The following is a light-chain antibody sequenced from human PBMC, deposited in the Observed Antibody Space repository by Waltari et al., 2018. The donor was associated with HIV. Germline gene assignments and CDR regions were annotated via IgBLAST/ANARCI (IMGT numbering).Light chain of an antibody. CDR2: ETN. V-gene: IGLV1-51*02. CDR1: GSNIGHTY. CDR3: GTWDNSLDGYI. J-gene: IGLJ1*01. Sequence: QSVLTQPPSVSAAPGQQVTVSCSGRGSNIGHTYVSWYQQLPGTAPKLLIYETNKRPSGIPDRFSGSKSGTSATLGITGLQTGDEADYYCGTWDNSLDGYIFGSGTKVTV.